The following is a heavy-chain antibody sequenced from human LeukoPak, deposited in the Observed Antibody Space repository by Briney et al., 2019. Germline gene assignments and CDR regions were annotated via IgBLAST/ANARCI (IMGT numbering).Heavy chain of an antibody. CDR3: ARIITAAGLLYFDS. V-gene: IGHV4-61*03. Sequence: SETLSPTCTVSGGSVSSGVYYWSWIRQPPGKGLEWIGYIYYSGSTNYNPSLKSRVTISVDTSNNHFSLKLTSVTAADTAVYYCARIITAAGLLYFDSWGQGTLVTVSS. CDR1: GGSVSSGVYY. CDR2: IYYSGST. D-gene: IGHD6-13*01. J-gene: IGHJ4*02.